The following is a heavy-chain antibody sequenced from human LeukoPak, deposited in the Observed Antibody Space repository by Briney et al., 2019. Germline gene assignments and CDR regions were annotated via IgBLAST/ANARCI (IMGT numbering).Heavy chain of an antibody. D-gene: IGHD6-13*01. V-gene: IGHV4-34*01. CDR3: ARGAEQQLGAVYFDY. CDR2: INHSGST. Sequence: SETLSLTCAVYGGSFSGYYWSWIRQPPGKGLEWIGEINHSGSTNYNPSLKSRVTISVDTSKNQFSLKLSSVTAADTAVYYCARGAEQQLGAVYFDYWGQGTLVTVS. CDR1: GGSFSGYY. J-gene: IGHJ4*02.